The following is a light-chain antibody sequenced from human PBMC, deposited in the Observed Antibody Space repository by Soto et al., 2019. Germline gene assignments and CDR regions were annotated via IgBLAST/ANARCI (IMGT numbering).Light chain of an antibody. CDR3: HQYGSSPT. CDR2: DVS. V-gene: IGKV3-20*01. J-gene: IGKJ1*01. Sequence: EIVLTQSPGTLSLSPGERATLSCRSSQSVSSSYLAWYQQKPGQAPRLLIYDVSSRATGIPDRFSGSGSGTDLTLTISRLVPEEFAVYYCHQYGSSPTFGQGTKVEIK. CDR1: QSVSSSY.